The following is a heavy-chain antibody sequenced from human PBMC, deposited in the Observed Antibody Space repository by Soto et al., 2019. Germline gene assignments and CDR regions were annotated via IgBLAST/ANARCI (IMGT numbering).Heavy chain of an antibody. Sequence: VQMVESGGGLVQPGGSLKLSCAASGFTFSGSAVHWVRQASGKGLEWVGRIRSKANSYTTAYAASVRGRFTISRDDSENTAYLQMNSLKTEDSAVYYCARWAARGVPFEYWGQGTLVTVSS. V-gene: IGHV3-73*02. CDR1: GFTFSGSA. D-gene: IGHD3-10*01. CDR2: IRSKANSYTT. J-gene: IGHJ4*02. CDR3: ARWAARGVPFEY.